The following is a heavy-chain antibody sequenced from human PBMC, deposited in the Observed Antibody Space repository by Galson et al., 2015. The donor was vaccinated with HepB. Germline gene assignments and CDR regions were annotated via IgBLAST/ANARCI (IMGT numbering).Heavy chain of an antibody. D-gene: IGHD3-16*01. CDR3: ARDGFAFDY. Sequence: SLRLSCAASGFTFSTYTMNWVRQAPGKGLEWVSSISSSGTNIYQPDSLKGRFTISRDNAKNSLYLQMNSLRAEDTAVYFCARDGFAFDYWGQGTLVTVSS. V-gene: IGHV3-21*01. CDR2: ISSSGTNI. CDR1: GFTFSTYT. J-gene: IGHJ4*02.